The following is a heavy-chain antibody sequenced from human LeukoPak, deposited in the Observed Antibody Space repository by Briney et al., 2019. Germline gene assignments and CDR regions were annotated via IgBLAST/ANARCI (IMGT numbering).Heavy chain of an antibody. CDR2: IIPIFGTA. CDR3: ARGCSSTSCYYDYYYMDV. J-gene: IGHJ6*03. V-gene: IGHV1-69*05. Sequence: SVTVSCKASGGTFSIYAISWVRQAPGQGLEWMGGIIPIFGTANYAQKFQGRVTITTDESTSTAYMELSSLRSEDTAVYYCARGCSSTSCYYDYYYMDVWGKGTTVTVSS. CDR1: GGTFSIYA. D-gene: IGHD2-2*01.